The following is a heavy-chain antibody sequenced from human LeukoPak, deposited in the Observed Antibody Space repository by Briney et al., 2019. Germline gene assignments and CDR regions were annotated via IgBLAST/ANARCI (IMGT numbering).Heavy chain of an antibody. V-gene: IGHV3-30*18. CDR2: ISYDGSNK. CDR3: AKDSAGFGELLGIYHHGMDV. D-gene: IGHD3-10*01. J-gene: IGHJ6*02. Sequence: GGSLRLSCAASGFTFSSYGMHWVRQAPGKGLEWVAVISYDGSNKYYADSVKGRFTISRDNSKNTLYLQMNSLRAEDTAVYYCAKDSAGFGELLGIYHHGMDVWGQGTTVTVSS. CDR1: GFTFSSYG.